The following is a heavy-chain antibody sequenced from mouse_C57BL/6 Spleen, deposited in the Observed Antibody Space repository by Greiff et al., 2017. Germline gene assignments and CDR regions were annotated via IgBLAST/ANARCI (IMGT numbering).Heavy chain of an antibody. CDR1: GYTFTGSW. J-gene: IGHJ4*01. CDR2: ILPGSGST. D-gene: IGHD1-1*01. V-gene: IGHV1-9*01. Sequence: QVQLQQSGAELMKPGASVKLSCKATGYTFTGSWIEWVKQRPGHGLEWIGEILPGSGSTNYNEKFKGKATFTADTSSNTAYMQLSSLTTEDSAIYYCAREGRYYGSSYRYAMDYRGQGTSVTVSS. CDR3: AREGRYYGSSYRYAMDY.